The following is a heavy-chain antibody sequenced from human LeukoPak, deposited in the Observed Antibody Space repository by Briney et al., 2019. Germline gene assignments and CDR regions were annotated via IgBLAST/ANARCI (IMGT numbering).Heavy chain of an antibody. J-gene: IGHJ5*02. CDR2: INHSGST. V-gene: IGHV4-34*01. CDR3: ARGRGKYYYDSSGAGRWFDP. D-gene: IGHD3-22*01. Sequence: PSETLSLTCAVYGGSFSGYYWSWIRQPPGKGLEWIGEINHSGSTNYNPSLKSRVTISVDTSKNQFSLKLSSVTAADTAAYYCARGRGKYYYDSSGAGRWFDPWGQGTLVTVSS. CDR1: GGSFSGYY.